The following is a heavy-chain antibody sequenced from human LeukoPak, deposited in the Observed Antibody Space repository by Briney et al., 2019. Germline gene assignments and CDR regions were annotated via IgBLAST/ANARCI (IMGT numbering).Heavy chain of an antibody. V-gene: IGHV4-34*01. D-gene: IGHD6-19*01. Sequence: SETLSLTCAVYGGSFSGYYWSWIRQPPGKGLEWIGEINHSGSTNYNPSLKSRVTISVDTSKNQFSLKLSSVTAADTAVYYCARVPEDAVAGFFDYWGQGTLVTVSS. CDR1: GGSFSGYY. J-gene: IGHJ4*02. CDR2: INHSGST. CDR3: ARVPEDAVAGFFDY.